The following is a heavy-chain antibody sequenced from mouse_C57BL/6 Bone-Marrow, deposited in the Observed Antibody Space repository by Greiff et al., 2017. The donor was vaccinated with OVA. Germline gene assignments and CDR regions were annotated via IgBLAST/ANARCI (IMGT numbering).Heavy chain of an antibody. CDR1: GYTFTNYW. V-gene: IGHV1-63*01. CDR2: IYPGGGYT. Sequence: VQLQQSGAELVRPGTSVKMSCKASGYTFTNYWIGWAKQRPGHGLEWIGDIYPGGGYTNYHEKFKGKATLTADKSSSTAYMQFSSLTSEDSAIYYCARNDYDGTWFTYWGQGTLVTVSA. J-gene: IGHJ3*01. CDR3: ARNDYDGTWFTY. D-gene: IGHD2-4*01.